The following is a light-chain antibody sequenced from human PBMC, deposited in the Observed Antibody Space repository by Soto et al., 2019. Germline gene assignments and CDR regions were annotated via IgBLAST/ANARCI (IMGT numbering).Light chain of an antibody. CDR3: MKALQTPRK. V-gene: IGKV2-28*01. J-gene: IGKJ1*01. Sequence: DIVITHFPLSLPVTPVESASISFMSSQSLLHKNGNNYFNWYLHKPGQSPQLLIYMGSKRASGVPDRFSGSGSGTYFTLKISRVEAEDAGVYYCMKALQTPRKFGQGTKVDIK. CDR1: QSLLHKNGNNY. CDR2: MGS.